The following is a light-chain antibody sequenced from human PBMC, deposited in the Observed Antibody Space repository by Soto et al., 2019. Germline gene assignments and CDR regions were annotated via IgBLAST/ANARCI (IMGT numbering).Light chain of an antibody. CDR2: EGF. V-gene: IGLV2-23*03. CDR3: CSYAGSSAFPFV. Sequence: QSALTQPASVSGSPAQSITISCTGSSSDVGGSGLVSWYQFHPGKAPKLLIFEGFKRPSGVSNRFSGSKSGSTASLTISGLQTEDEADYYCCSYAGSSAFPFVFGTGTKLTVL. J-gene: IGLJ1*01. CDR1: SSDVGGSGL.